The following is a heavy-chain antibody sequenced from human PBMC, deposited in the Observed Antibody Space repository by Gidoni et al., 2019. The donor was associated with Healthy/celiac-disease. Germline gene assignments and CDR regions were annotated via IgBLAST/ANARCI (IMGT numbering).Heavy chain of an antibody. Sequence: QVQLVQSGAEVKKPGASVKVSCKASGYTFTRYGISWVRQAPGQGLEWIGWISVYNGNTNYAQKLQGRVTMTTDTSTSTAYMELRSLRSDDTAVYYCARVSTRVDIVATVDDYWGQGTLVTVSS. CDR2: ISVYNGNT. CDR3: ARVSTRVDIVATVDDY. D-gene: IGHD5-12*01. J-gene: IGHJ4*02. V-gene: IGHV1-18*01. CDR1: GYTFTRYG.